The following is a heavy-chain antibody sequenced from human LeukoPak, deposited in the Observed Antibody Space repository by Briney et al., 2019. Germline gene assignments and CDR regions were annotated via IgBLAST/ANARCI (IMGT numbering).Heavy chain of an antibody. CDR3: AKLYTSRWYNDY. D-gene: IGHD6-13*01. CDR2: ISSSSSYR. V-gene: IGHV3-21*04. J-gene: IGHJ4*02. CDR1: GFTFSSYS. Sequence: PGGSLRLSCAASGFTFSSYSMNWVRQAPGKGLEWVSSISSSSSYRYYADSVKGRFTISRDNAKNSLYLQMNSLRAEDTAVYYCAKLYTSRWYNDYWGQGTLVTVSS.